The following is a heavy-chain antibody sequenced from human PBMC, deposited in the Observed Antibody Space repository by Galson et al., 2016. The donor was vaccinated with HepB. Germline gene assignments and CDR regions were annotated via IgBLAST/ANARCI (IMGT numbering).Heavy chain of an antibody. Sequence: SLRLSCAASGFTFTNYAMTWVRQAPGKGLEWVSAITGSGGSTYYADSVKGRFTISRDNSKNTLFLQMNSLRAEDTAVYYCAKLRVPITILGVVIIGGWFDPWGQGTLVTVSS. CDR1: GFTFTNYA. D-gene: IGHD3-3*01. CDR2: ITGSGGST. CDR3: AKLRVPITILGVVIIGGWFDP. J-gene: IGHJ5*02. V-gene: IGHV3-23*01.